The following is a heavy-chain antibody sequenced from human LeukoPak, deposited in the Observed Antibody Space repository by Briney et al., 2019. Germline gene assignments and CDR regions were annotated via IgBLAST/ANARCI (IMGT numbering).Heavy chain of an antibody. J-gene: IGHJ4*02. CDR1: GFTFSSYS. CDR3: ARGYDILTGYDY. CDR2: IGSSSSYI. V-gene: IGHV3-21*01. Sequence: GGSLRLSCAASGFTFSSYSMNWVRQAPGKGLEWVSSIGSSSSYIYYADSVKGRFTISRDNAKNSLYLQMNSLRAEDTAVYYCARGYDILTGYDYWGQGTLVTVSS. D-gene: IGHD3-9*01.